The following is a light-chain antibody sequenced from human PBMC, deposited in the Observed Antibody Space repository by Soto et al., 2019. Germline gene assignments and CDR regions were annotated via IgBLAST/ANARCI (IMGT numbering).Light chain of an antibody. CDR3: QQLNNYPRT. CDR1: QSVSSY. V-gene: IGKV3-11*01. CDR2: DAS. Sequence: EIVLTQSPATLSLSPGERATLSCRASQSVSSYLAWYQQKPGQAPRLLIYDASNRATGIPARFSGSGSGTEFTLTISSLQPEDFATYYCQQLNNYPRTFGQGTKVDIK. J-gene: IGKJ1*01.